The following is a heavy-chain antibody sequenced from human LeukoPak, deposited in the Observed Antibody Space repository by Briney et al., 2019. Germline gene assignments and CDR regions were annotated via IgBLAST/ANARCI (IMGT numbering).Heavy chain of an antibody. CDR2: ISYDGSNK. J-gene: IGHJ3*02. Sequence: GGSLRLSCAASGFTFSSYAMHWVRQAPGKGLEWVAVISYDGSNKYYADSVKGRFTISRDNSKNTLYLQMNSLRAEDTAGYYCARVKYYYDSSGYHAFDIWGQGTMVTVSS. D-gene: IGHD3-22*01. CDR1: GFTFSSYA. CDR3: ARVKYYYDSSGYHAFDI. V-gene: IGHV3-30-3*01.